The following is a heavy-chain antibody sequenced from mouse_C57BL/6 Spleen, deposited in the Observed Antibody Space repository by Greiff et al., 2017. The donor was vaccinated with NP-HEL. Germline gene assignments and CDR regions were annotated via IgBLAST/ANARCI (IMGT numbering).Heavy chain of an antibody. D-gene: IGHD1-2*01. CDR3: ARVTTTAYAMDY. CDR2: IHPNSGST. CDR1: GYTFTSYW. J-gene: IGHJ4*01. V-gene: IGHV1-64*01. Sequence: QVQLQQPGAELVKPGASVKLSCKASGYTFTSYWMHWVKQRPGQGLEWIGMIHPNSGSTNYNEKFKSKATLTVDKSSSTAYMQLRSLTSEDYAVYYCARVTTTAYAMDYWGQGTSVTVSS.